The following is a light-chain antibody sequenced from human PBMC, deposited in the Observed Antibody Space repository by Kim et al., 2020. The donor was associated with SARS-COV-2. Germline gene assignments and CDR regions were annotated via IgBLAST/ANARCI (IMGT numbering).Light chain of an antibody. CDR1: SSNIGAGYD. Sequence: VTISCTGSSSNIGAGYDVHWYQQLPGAAPTLLIYGNTNRPSGVPDRFSGSKSGTSASLTITGLHGEDEADYYCQSYDSTLRTLYVFGTGTKVTVL. J-gene: IGLJ1*01. CDR2: GNT. CDR3: QSYDSTLRTLYV. V-gene: IGLV1-40*01.